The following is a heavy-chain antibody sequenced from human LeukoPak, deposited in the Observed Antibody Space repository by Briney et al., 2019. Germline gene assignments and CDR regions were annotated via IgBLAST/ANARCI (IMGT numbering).Heavy chain of an antibody. CDR2: IIPIFGTA. J-gene: IGHJ6*03. Sequence: SVKVSCKASGGTFSSYAISWVRQAPGQGLEWMGGIIPIFGTANYAQKFQGRVTITADKSTSTAYMELGSLRSEDTAVYYCARGVVGSGSYYKRGDYFFYMDVWGKGTTVTVSS. V-gene: IGHV1-69*06. D-gene: IGHD3-10*01. CDR3: ARGVVGSGSYYKRGDYFFYMDV. CDR1: GGTFSSYA.